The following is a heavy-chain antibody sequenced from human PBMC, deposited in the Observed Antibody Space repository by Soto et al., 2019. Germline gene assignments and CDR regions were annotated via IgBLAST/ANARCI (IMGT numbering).Heavy chain of an antibody. D-gene: IGHD3-10*01. Sequence: PSETLSLTCAVDGGTFNDYYWSWIRQPPGKGLEWIGEINHTGHNNYNPSLKSRVTISVDTSKNQFSLKLSSVTAADTAVYYCARSGHLFDSWGQGILVTVSS. J-gene: IGHJ4*02. CDR2: INHTGHN. V-gene: IGHV4-34*01. CDR3: ARSGHLFDS. CDR1: GGTFNDYY.